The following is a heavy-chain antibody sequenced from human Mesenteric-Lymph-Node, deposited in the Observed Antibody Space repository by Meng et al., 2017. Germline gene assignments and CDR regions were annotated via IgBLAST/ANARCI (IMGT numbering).Heavy chain of an antibody. CDR3: ARDNLYGDYEIDY. Sequence: QVLLVAAGAEGKKPGASVKVSCKASGYTFTGYYMHWVRQAPGQGLEWMGRINPNSGGTNYAQKFQGRVTMTRDTSISTAYMELSRLRSDDTAVYYCARDNLYGDYEIDYWGQGTLVTVSS. J-gene: IGHJ4*02. CDR1: GYTFTGYY. V-gene: IGHV1-2*06. CDR2: INPNSGGT. D-gene: IGHD4-17*01.